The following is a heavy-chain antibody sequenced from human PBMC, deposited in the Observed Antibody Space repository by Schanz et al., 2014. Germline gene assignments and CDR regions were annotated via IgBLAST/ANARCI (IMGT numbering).Heavy chain of an antibody. CDR2: IIPILGIA. CDR1: GGTFSTYT. CDR3: ARGYGDSPTDF. Sequence: QVQLVQSGAEVKKPGSSVKVSCKASGGTFSTYTISWVRQAPGQGLEWMGRIIPILGIANYAQQFQGRVTFTADKSTSTAYMELSSLRSDDTAVYYCARGYGDSPTDFWGQGTLVTVSS. D-gene: IGHD4-17*01. J-gene: IGHJ4*02. V-gene: IGHV1-69*04.